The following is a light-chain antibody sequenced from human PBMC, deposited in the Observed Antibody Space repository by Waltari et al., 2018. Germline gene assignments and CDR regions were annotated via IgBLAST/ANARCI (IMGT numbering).Light chain of an antibody. CDR2: GAS. CDR3: QQYGGSPTYT. CDR1: QSVSSSY. V-gene: IGKV3-20*01. J-gene: IGKJ2*01. Sequence: ESVLTQSPGTLSLSPGERDTLSCRASQSVSSSYLAWYQQRPGQAPRLLFFGASSRATGVPDRFSGSVSGTDFTLTISRLEPEDFAVYFCQQYGGSPTYTFGQGTKLEIK.